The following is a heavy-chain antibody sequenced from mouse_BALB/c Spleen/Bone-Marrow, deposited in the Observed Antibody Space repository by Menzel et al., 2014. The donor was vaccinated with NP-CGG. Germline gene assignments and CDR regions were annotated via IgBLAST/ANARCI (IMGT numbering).Heavy chain of an antibody. V-gene: IGHV1-54*01. Sequence: VQLQQSGADLVRPGTSVKVSCKASGYAFTNYWIEWVKQRPGQGLEWIGEINPGSGGVNYHEKFKGKATLTADKSSSTAYIPLSRQTSGVSAVYCCAREITRYAVDYWGQGTSVTVSS. CDR2: INPGSGGV. D-gene: IGHD2-4*01. CDR1: GYAFTNYW. J-gene: IGHJ4*01. CDR3: AREITRYAVDY.